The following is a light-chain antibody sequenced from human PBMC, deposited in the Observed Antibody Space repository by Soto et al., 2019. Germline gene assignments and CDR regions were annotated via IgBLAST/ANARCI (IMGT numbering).Light chain of an antibody. J-gene: IGKJ1*01. CDR3: LQVNAYPWT. Sequence: DIQMTQSPSSLSASVGDRVVITCRASQGIRDDLGWYQQKPGEAPKRLIYGASSLPSGVPARFSGSGSGTEFTLTISSLQPEDFATYYCLQVNAYPWTFGQGTKVEIK. V-gene: IGKV1-17*01. CDR2: GAS. CDR1: QGIRDD.